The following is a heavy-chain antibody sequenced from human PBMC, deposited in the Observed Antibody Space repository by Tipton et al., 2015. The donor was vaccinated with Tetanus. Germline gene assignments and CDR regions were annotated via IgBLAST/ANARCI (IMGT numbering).Heavy chain of an antibody. Sequence: QSGAEVKKPGESLNISCKASGYNFATFWIGWVRQKPGKGLEWMGIIFPGASGVRYSPTFEGQVTITADRSTTTAYLQWDRLKASDTAIYHCARHPDFRSGYYFDLWGQGTLVNVSS. V-gene: IGHV5-51*01. CDR1: GYNFATFW. CDR3: ARHPDFRSGYYFDL. J-gene: IGHJ4*02. D-gene: IGHD3-3*01. CDR2: IFPGASGV.